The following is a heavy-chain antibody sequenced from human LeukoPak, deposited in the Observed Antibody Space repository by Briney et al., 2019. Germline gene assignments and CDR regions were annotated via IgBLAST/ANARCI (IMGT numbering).Heavy chain of an antibody. CDR2: IFYNGKT. V-gene: IGHV4-61*08. CDR1: GASFRSGVQY. Sequence: SETLSLTCTISGASFRSGVQYWGWIRQTPGKGLEWIGEIFYNGKTNYNPALKSRVTISLDTSRSQFSLRMSSVTAADTGVYYCARIFDIWGRGTLVTVSS. CDR3: ARIFDI. J-gene: IGHJ4*02.